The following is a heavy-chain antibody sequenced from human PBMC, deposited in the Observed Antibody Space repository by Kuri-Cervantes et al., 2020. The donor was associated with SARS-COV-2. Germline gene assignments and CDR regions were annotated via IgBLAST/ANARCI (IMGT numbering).Heavy chain of an antibody. Sequence: GGSLRLSCAASGFTFSSYAMHWVRQAPGKGLEWVAVISYDGSNKYYADSVKGRFTISRDNSKNTLYLQMNSLRAEDTAVYYCARVVRGVIIEGDCWGQGTLVTVSS. CDR3: ARVVRGVIIEGDC. V-gene: IGHV3-30-3*01. D-gene: IGHD3-10*01. CDR1: GFTFSSYA. CDR2: ISYDGSNK. J-gene: IGHJ4*02.